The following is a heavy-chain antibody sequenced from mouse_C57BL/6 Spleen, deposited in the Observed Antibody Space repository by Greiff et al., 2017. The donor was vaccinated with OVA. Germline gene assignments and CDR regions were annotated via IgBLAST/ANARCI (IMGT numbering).Heavy chain of an antibody. CDR2: INPNNGGT. CDR1: GYTFTDYN. D-gene: IGHD2-3*01. J-gene: IGHJ4*01. CDR3: ARREGYYDYAMDY. V-gene: IGHV1-18*01. Sequence: VHVKQSGPELVKPGASVKIPCKASGYTFTDYNMDWVKQSHGKSLEWIGDINPNNGGTIYNQKFKGKATLTVDKSSSTAYMELRSLTSEDTAVYYCARREGYYDYAMDYWGQGTSVTVSS.